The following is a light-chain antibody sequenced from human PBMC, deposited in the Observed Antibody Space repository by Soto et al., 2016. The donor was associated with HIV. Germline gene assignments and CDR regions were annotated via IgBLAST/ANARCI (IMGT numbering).Light chain of an antibody. Sequence: SYELTQPPSVSVSPGQTASITCSGDTLPKQYAYWYQQKPGQAPVLVIYKDSERPSGIPERFSGSSSGTTVTLTISGVQAEDEADYYCQSADSSGTYVLFGGRDQ. CDR1: TLPKQY. CDR2: KDS. CDR3: QSADSSGTYVL. J-gene: IGLJ2*01. V-gene: IGLV3-25*03.